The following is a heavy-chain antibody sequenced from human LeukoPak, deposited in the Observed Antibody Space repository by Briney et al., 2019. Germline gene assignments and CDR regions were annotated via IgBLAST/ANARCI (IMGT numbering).Heavy chain of an antibody. CDR2: TSGSSSTM. J-gene: IGHJ4*03. V-gene: IGHV3-11*01. CDR1: EFTFSDYY. Sequence: GGSLRLSCAASEFTFSDYYMSWIRQVPGKGLEWVSYTSGSSSTMYYANSVKGRFTISRDNAKNLLYLQMNSLRAEDTAVYYCAREGGNWGEGYFDYWGQGTLVTVSS. D-gene: IGHD7-27*01. CDR3: AREGGNWGEGYFDY.